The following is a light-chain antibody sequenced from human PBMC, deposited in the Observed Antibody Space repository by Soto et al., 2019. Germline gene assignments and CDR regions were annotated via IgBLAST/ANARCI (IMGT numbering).Light chain of an antibody. Sequence: NFMLTQPHSVSESPGKTVTISCTGSSGSIASNYVQWYQQRPGTAPTTVIYEDNQRPSGVPDRFSGSIDSSSNSASLTISALKTEDEADYYCQSYDSSTVVFGGGTKVTLL. CDR1: SGSIASNY. V-gene: IGLV6-57*02. CDR2: EDN. CDR3: QSYDSSTVV. J-gene: IGLJ2*01.